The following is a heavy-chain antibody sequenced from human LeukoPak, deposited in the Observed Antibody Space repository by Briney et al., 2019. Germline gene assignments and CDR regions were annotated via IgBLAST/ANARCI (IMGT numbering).Heavy chain of an antibody. CDR1: GFSFTDHS. Sequence: GGSLRLSCAASGFSFTDHSMNWVRQAPGKGLEWVSSISSSSSYIYYADSMKGRFTISRDNAKNSLYLQMNSLRDEDTAAYYCARDRNTDFWSGYYTNYFDYWGQGTLVTVSS. V-gene: IGHV3-21*01. CDR2: ISSSSSYI. CDR3: ARDRNTDFWSGYYTNYFDY. J-gene: IGHJ4*02. D-gene: IGHD3-3*01.